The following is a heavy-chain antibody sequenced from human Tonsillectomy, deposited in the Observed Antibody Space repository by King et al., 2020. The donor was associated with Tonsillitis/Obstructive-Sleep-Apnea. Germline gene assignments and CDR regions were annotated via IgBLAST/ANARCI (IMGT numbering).Heavy chain of an antibody. J-gene: IGHJ4*02. CDR1: GFSLSTSGVG. Sequence: ITLKESGPTLVKPTQTLTLTCTFSGFSLSTSGVGVGWIRQPPGKALEWLALIYWDDDKRYSPSLKSRLTITKDTSKNTVVLTMTNMDPVDTATYYCARSQLLYGSGSYSDYWGQGTLVTVSS. D-gene: IGHD3-10*01. V-gene: IGHV2-5*02. CDR2: IYWDDDK. CDR3: ARSQLLYGSGSYSDY.